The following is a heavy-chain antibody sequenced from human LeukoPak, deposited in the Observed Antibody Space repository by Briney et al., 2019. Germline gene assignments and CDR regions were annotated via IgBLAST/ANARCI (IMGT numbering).Heavy chain of an antibody. CDR3: AKGSGDYIDYFNN. Sequence: PGGSLRLSCAASGFTFISYAMSWVRQAPGKGLEWVSSISGSGGSTHYADSVKGRFTISRDNSKNTLYLQMNSLRAEDTAVYYCAKGSGDYIDYFNNWGQGTLVTVSS. D-gene: IGHD4-17*01. V-gene: IGHV3-23*01. CDR2: ISGSGGST. J-gene: IGHJ4*02. CDR1: GFTFISYA.